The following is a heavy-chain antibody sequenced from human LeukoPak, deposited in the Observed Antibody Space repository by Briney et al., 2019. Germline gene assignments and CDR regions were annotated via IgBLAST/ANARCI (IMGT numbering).Heavy chain of an antibody. V-gene: IGHV3-9*01. J-gene: IGHJ4*02. CDR2: ISWSSGST. CDR3: AKTTTGYSSGRYPGWPADY. CDR1: GFTFDGYA. D-gene: IGHD6-19*01. Sequence: GRSLRLSCAASGFTFDGYAMHWVRQVPGKGLEWVSGISWSSGSTGYVDSVKGRFTISRDNAKNTVYLQMSSLRAEDTAVYYCAKTTTGYSSGRYPGWPADYWGQGSLVTVSS.